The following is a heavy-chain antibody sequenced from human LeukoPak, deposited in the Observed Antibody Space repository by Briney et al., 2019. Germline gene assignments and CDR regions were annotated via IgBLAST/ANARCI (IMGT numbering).Heavy chain of an antibody. D-gene: IGHD2-15*01. CDR1: GFIFSNYG. Sequence: GGSLRLSCAASGFIFSNYGMSWVRQAPGKGLEWVSAIGSSGSTTYYADSVKGRSTISRDNSKNTLYLQMNSLRAEDTAVYYCAKIVAGLDYWGQGTLVTVSS. CDR3: AKIVAGLDY. CDR2: IGSSGSTT. V-gene: IGHV3-23*01. J-gene: IGHJ4*02.